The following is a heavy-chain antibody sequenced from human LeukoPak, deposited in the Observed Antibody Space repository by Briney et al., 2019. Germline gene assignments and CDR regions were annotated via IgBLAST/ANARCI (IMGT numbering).Heavy chain of an antibody. CDR1: GYTFTGYY. J-gene: IGHJ4*02. V-gene: IGHV1-2*02. CDR3: ARAYYDILTGYYTAPGY. D-gene: IGHD3-9*01. CDR2: INPNSGGT. Sequence: ASVKVSCKASGYTFTGYYMHWVRQAPGQGLEWMGWINPNSGGTNYTQKFQGRVTMTRDTSISTAYMELSRLRSDDTAVYYCARAYYDILTGYYTAPGYWGQGTLVTVSS.